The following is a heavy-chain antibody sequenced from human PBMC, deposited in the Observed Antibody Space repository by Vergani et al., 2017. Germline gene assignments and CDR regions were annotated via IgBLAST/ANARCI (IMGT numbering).Heavy chain of an antibody. CDR1: GGSFSGYY. D-gene: IGHD6-13*01. CDR2: INHSGST. J-gene: IGHJ4*02. V-gene: IGHV4-34*01. Sequence: QVQLQQWGAGLLKPSETLSLTCAVYGGSFSGYYWSWIRQPPGKELEWIGEINHSGSTNYNPALKSLVTISVDTSKNQFSLKLSSVTAADPAVYYCARGYSREQAYWGQGTLVTVSS. CDR3: ARGYSREQAY.